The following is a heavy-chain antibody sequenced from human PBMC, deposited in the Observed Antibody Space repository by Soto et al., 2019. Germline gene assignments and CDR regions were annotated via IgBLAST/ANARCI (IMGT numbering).Heavy chain of an antibody. J-gene: IGHJ6*02. CDR2: INPNSGGT. Sequence: ASVKVSCKASGYTFTGYYMHWVRQAPGQGLEWMGWINPNSGGTNYAQKFQGRVTVTRDTSISTAYMELSRLRSDDTAVYYCARDHDILTGYLGYYYGMDVWGQGTTVTVSS. CDR1: GYTFTGYY. D-gene: IGHD3-9*01. V-gene: IGHV1-2*02. CDR3: ARDHDILTGYLGYYYGMDV.